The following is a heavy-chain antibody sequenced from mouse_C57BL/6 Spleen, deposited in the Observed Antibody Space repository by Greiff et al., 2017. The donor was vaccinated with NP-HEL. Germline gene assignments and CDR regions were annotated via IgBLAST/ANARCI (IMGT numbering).Heavy chain of an antibody. D-gene: IGHD2-5*01. J-gene: IGHJ1*03. CDR3: ARAGSNYGYFDV. CDR1: GYSITSGYY. V-gene: IGHV3-6*01. CDR2: ISYDGSN. Sequence: EVKLEESGPGLVKPSQSLSLTCSVTGYSITSGYYWNWIRQFPGNKLEWMGYISYDGSNNYNPSLKNRISITRDTSKNQFFLKLNSVTTEDTATYYCARAGSNYGYFDVWGTGTTVTVSS.